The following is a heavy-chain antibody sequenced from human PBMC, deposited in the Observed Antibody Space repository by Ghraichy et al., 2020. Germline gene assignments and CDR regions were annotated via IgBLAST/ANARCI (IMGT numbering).Heavy chain of an antibody. V-gene: IGHV3-23*01. CDR2: ILGSGGTT. Sequence: GGSLRLSCAASGFTFSRYAMTWVRQAPGKGLEWVSGILGSGGTTYYADSVKGRFTISRDNSKNTMYLQMNSLTAEDTAVYYCTRKASNAYDYWGQGTLVTVSS. CDR3: TRKASNAYDY. D-gene: IGHD2-2*01. CDR1: GFTFSRYA. J-gene: IGHJ4*02.